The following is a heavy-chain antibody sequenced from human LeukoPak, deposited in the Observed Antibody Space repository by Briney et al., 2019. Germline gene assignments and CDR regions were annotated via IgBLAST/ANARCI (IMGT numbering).Heavy chain of an antibody. Sequence: SETLSLTCTVSGGSINSGSYYWSWVRQPAGKGLEWIGRIYTSGTTNYSPSLKSRVTISVDTSKNQFSLRLSSVTAADTAVYYCARHGADTAVALGWFDPWGQGTLVTVSS. D-gene: IGHD5-18*01. CDR2: IYTSGTT. CDR3: ARHGADTAVALGWFDP. J-gene: IGHJ5*02. V-gene: IGHV4-61*02. CDR1: GGSINSGSYY.